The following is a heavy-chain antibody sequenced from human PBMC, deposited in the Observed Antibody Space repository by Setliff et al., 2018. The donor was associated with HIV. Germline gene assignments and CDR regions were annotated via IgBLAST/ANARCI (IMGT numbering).Heavy chain of an antibody. V-gene: IGHV1-8*01. D-gene: IGHD3-22*01. Sequence: ASVKVSCKASGYTFTSYDINWVRQATGHGLEWMGWINPYSGNTGYAQKLQGRVTMTRETSTSTAYLELSNLRAEDTAVYYCVRGIYDSSGFWYPHGDSWGQGTLVTVSS. CDR2: INPYSGNT. CDR1: GYTFTSYD. CDR3: VRGIYDSSGFWYPHGDS. J-gene: IGHJ5*01.